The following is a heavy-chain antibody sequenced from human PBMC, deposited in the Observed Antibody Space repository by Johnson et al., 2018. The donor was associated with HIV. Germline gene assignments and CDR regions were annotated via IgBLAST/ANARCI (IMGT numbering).Heavy chain of an antibody. CDR2: IKQEGSEK. J-gene: IGHJ3*02. V-gene: IGHV3-7*02. CDR3: ARACRDGYTCDALDI. D-gene: IGHD5-24*01. Sequence: VQLVESGGGLVKPGGSLRLSCAASGFTFSDYYMNWIRQAPGKGLEWVANIKQEGSEKYYVDSVKGRFTISRDNAENSLYLQMNSLRAEDTAVYYCARACRDGYTCDALDIWGQGTMVTVSS. CDR1: GFTFSDYY.